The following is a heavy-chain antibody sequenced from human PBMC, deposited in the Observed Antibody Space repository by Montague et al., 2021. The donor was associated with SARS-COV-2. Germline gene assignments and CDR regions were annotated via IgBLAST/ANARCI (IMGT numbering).Heavy chain of an antibody. J-gene: IGHJ4*02. Sequence: SETLSLTCTVSGDSISHSSYYWVWIRQPPGKGLEWIGSIYYSGSTYYNPSLKSRVTISVDTSKNQVSLKLNSVTAADTAVYYCARVRQWLVPFDYWGQGTLVTVSS. CDR3: ARVRQWLVPFDY. CDR2: IYYSGST. CDR1: GDSISHSSYY. D-gene: IGHD6-19*01. V-gene: IGHV4-39*07.